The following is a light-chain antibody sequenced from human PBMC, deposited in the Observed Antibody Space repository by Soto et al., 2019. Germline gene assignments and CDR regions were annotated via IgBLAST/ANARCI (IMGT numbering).Light chain of an antibody. V-gene: IGKV1-33*01. CDR2: DAS. CDR1: QDISNY. J-gene: IGKJ4*01. Sequence: DIQMTQSPSSLSASVGARVTITCKASQDISNYLSWYQHKPGKAPKLLIHDASKLETGVPPSFSGWGSGPEFTFTNSSLQPEDSATSYCQQYDTLPLTFGGGTTVEIK. CDR3: QQYDTLPLT.